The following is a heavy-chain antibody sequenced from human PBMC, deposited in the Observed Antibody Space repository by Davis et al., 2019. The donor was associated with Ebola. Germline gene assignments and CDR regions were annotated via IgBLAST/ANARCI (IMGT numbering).Heavy chain of an antibody. J-gene: IGHJ4*02. D-gene: IGHD4-17*01. CDR2: INRSGST. CDR3: ARLYGDYVG. CDR1: GGSFSGYY. V-gene: IGHV4-34*01. Sequence: SETLSLTCAVYGGSFSGYYWSWIRQPPGKGLEWLGEINRSGSTNYNPSLKSRLTISVDTSKNQFSLKLTPVTAADTAVYYCARLYGDYVGWGQGTLVTVSS.